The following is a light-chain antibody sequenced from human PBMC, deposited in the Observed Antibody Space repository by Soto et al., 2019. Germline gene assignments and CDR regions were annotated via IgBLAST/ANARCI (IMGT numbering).Light chain of an antibody. J-gene: IGKJ2*01. CDR3: QQYGSSPQT. CDR2: GAS. CDR1: QSVSSSY. Sequence: EIVLTQSPGTLSLSPGERATLSCRASQSVSSSYLAWYQQKPGQPPRLLIYGASSRATGIPDRFSGSGSGTDFTLTIIKLQPEDFAVYYCQQYGSSPQTFGQGTKLEIK. V-gene: IGKV3-20*01.